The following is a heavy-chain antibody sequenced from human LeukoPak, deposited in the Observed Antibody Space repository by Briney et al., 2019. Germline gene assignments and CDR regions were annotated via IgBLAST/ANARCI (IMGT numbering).Heavy chain of an antibody. J-gene: IGHJ4*02. Sequence: GGSLRLSCAPSGFTFSSYSMNWVRQAPGKGLEWVSYISSSGVTIYYADSVRGRFTISRDNARNSLYLQMNSLRAEDTAVYYCARDRDYYDSSGYYYYWGQGTLVSVSS. CDR1: GFTFSSYS. V-gene: IGHV3-48*01. D-gene: IGHD3-22*01. CDR2: ISSSGVTI. CDR3: ARDRDYYDSSGYYYY.